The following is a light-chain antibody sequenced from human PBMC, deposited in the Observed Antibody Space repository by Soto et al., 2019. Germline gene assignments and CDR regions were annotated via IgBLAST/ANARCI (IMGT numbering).Light chain of an antibody. Sequence: SYELTQPPSVSVAPEKTARITCGGNNIGSKRVHWYRQKPGQAPVLVIYYDNNNRPSGVPGRFSGSKSGSSASLAITGLQAEDEADYYCQSYDRSLSVVFGGGTKLTVL. CDR3: QSYDRSLSVV. J-gene: IGLJ2*01. CDR1: NIGSKR. V-gene: IGLV3-21*01. CDR2: YDN.